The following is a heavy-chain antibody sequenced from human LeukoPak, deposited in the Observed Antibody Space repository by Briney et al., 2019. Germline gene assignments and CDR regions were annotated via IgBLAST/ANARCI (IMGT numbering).Heavy chain of an antibody. CDR1: GFTFSSYA. V-gene: IGHV3-7*01. J-gene: IGHJ4*02. D-gene: IGHD6-13*01. Sequence: PGGSLRLSCAASGFTFSSYAMSWVRQAPGKGLEWVANIKQDGSEKYYVDSVKGRFTISRDNAKNSLYLQMNSLRAEDTAVYYCARGRAAAGHFDLWGQGTLVTVSS. CDR2: IKQDGSEK. CDR3: ARGRAAAGHFDL.